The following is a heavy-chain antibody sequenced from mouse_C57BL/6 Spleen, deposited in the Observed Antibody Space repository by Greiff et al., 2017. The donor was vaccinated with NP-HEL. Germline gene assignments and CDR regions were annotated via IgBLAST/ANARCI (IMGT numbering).Heavy chain of an antibody. Sequence: VQLQQSGPELVKPGASVKISCKASGYTFTDYYMNWVKQSHGKSLEWIGDINPNNGGTSYNQKFKGKATLTVDKSSSTAYMELRSLTSEDSAVYYCARIPNYGDYWGQGTTRTGSS. J-gene: IGHJ2*01. D-gene: IGHD1-1*01. CDR3: ARIPNYGDY. CDR2: INPNNGGT. CDR1: GYTFTDYY. V-gene: IGHV1-26*01.